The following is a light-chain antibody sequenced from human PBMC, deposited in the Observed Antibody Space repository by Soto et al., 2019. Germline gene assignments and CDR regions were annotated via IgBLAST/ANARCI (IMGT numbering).Light chain of an antibody. CDR1: SGHSSYA. CDR3: QTWGTGILVV. J-gene: IGLJ2*01. CDR2: LNSDGSH. V-gene: IGLV4-69*01. Sequence: QSVLTQSPSASASLGASVKLTCTLSSGHSSYAIAWHQQQPEKGPRYLMKLNSDGSHSKGDGIPDRFSGSNSGAERYLTISSLQSEDEADYYCQTWGTGILVVFGGGTKLTVL.